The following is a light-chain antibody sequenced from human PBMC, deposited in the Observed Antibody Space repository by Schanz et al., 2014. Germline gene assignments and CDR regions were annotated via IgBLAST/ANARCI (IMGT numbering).Light chain of an antibody. V-gene: IGLV1-47*01. Sequence: QSVLTQPPSVSGTPGQRVTISCSGSSSNVGSNYVYWYQQVPGTAPKLLIYRNDERPSGVPDRFSGSKSGTSASLAISDLRSEDEADYYCAAWDDDLLFGGGTKLNVL. CDR3: AAWDDDLL. CDR1: SSNVGSNY. CDR2: RND. J-gene: IGLJ2*01.